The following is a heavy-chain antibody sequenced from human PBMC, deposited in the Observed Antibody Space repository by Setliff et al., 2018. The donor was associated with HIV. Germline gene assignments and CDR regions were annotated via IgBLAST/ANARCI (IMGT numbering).Heavy chain of an antibody. CDR3: ARGGYGYTSDYFDY. J-gene: IGHJ4*02. D-gene: IGHD5-18*01. CDR1: GDSISSAGYY. V-gene: IGHV4-31*01. CDR2: IYYSGRT. Sequence: PSETLSLTCTVSGDSISSAGYYWNWIRQRPETGLEWIGYIYYSGRTFYNPSLKSQITISVDTSKNQFSLKLNSVTAADTAVYYCARGGYGYTSDYFDYWGQGILVTAPQ.